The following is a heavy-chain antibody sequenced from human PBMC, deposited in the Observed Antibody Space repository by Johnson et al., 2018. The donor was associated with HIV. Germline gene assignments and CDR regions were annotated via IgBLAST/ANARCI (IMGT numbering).Heavy chain of an antibody. V-gene: IGHV3-13*01. D-gene: IGHD3-22*01. CDR3: ARVSSGGAFDI. Sequence: VQLVESGGGLVQPGGSLRLSCAASGFTFSSYDMPWVRQATGKGLEWVSAIGTAGNTYYPRHVKGRFTISRENDKNSLYLQMNSLRAGDTAVYYCARVSSGGAFDIWGQGTMVTVSS. CDR2: IGTAGNT. J-gene: IGHJ3*02. CDR1: GFTFSSYD.